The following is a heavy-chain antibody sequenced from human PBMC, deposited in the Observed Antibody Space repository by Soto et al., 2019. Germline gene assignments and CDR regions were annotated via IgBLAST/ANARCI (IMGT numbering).Heavy chain of an antibody. CDR1: GFAFSNHA. CDR2: LSGTGSNT. V-gene: IGHV3-23*01. CDR3: ARDEKYYGSGTYYRGPFDY. D-gene: IGHD3-10*01. J-gene: IGHJ4*02. Sequence: EVQLLDSGGDLVQPGGSLRLSCAASGFAFSNHAMSWVRQAPGKGLGWVSGLSGTGSNTFYADSVRGRFTISRDNSKNTVYLQMTSLRVDDTAVYYCARDEKYYGSGTYYRGPFDYWGQGTLVTVSS.